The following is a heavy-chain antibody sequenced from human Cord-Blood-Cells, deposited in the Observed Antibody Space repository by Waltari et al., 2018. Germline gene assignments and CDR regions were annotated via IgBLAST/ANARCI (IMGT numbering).Heavy chain of an antibody. J-gene: IGHJ4*02. Sequence: QVTLKESGPVLVKPTETLTLTCTVSGFSLSNARMGVSWIRQPPGKALEWLAHICSNDEKPYSTSLESRLTISKETSKSQVVLTMTNMDPVDTATYYCARIGLNWGPHDSHRGADYWGQGTLVTVSS. D-gene: IGHD7-27*01. CDR1: GFSLSNARMG. CDR2: ICSNDEK. CDR3: ARIGLNWGPHDSHRGADY. V-gene: IGHV2-26*01.